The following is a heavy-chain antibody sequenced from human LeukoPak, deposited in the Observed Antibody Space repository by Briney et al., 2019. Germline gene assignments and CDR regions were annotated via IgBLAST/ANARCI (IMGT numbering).Heavy chain of an antibody. V-gene: IGHV5-51*01. CDR2: ISPTDSDT. CDR3: ARQDSSYYVMDV. Sequence: GESLKISCKGSGYSFSNYWIAWVRQMPGKGLEWMGIISPTDSDTRYSPSFQGQVTISADTPFSTAYLQWSSLQASDTAIYYCARQDSSYYVMDVWGQGTTVTVSS. J-gene: IGHJ6*02. CDR1: GYSFSNYW.